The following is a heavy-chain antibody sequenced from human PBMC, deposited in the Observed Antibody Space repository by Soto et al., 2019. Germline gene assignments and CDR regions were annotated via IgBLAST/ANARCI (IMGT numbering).Heavy chain of an antibody. CDR1: GYTFTSYG. CDR3: ARATVTHFDY. D-gene: IGHD4-17*01. Sequence: GASVKVSCKASGYTFTSYGISWVRQAPGQGLEWMGWISAYNGNTKYSQKFQGRVTITRDTSASTAYMELSSLRSEDTAVYYCARATVTHFDYWGQGTLVTVSS. V-gene: IGHV1-18*01. J-gene: IGHJ4*02. CDR2: ISAYNGNT.